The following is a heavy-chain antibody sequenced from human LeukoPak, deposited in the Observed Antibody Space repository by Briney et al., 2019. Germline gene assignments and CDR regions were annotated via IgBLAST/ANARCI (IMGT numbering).Heavy chain of an antibody. J-gene: IGHJ3*02. D-gene: IGHD2-15*01. CDR3: ARDSIPYSPNFYGAFDI. CDR2: INHSGST. CDR1: GGSFSGYY. V-gene: IGHV4-34*01. Sequence: SETLSLTCAVYGGSFSGYYWSWIRQPPGKGLEWIGEINHSGSTNYNPSLKSRVTISVDTSKNQFSLKLTSVTAADSAVYYCARDSIPYSPNFYGAFDIWGQGTMVTVSS.